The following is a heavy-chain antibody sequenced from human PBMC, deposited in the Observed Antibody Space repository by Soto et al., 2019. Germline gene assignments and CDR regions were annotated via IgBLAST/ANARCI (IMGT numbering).Heavy chain of an antibody. CDR2: ISYDGSNK. Sequence: PGGSLRLSCAASGFTFSSYGMHWVRQAPGKGLEWVAVISYDGSNKYYADSVKGRFTISRDNSKNTLYLQMNSLRAEDTAVYYCAKALPLDYWGQGTLVTVSS. V-gene: IGHV3-30*18. CDR3: AKALPLDY. CDR1: GFTFSSYG. J-gene: IGHJ4*02.